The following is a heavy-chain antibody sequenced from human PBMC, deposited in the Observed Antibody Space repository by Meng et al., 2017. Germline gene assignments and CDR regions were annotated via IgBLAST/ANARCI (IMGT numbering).Heavy chain of an antibody. V-gene: IGHV3-30*01. J-gene: IGHJ5*02. CDR1: GFTFSSYA. Sequence: GGSLRLSCAVSGFTFSSYAMHWGRQAPGQGLERVAVISYDGSNKYYADSVKGRFTISRDNSKNTLYMHMNSLRAEDTAVYYCASEADLSGVATITSAAELGFDPWGQGTLVTVSS. CDR2: ISYDGSNK. D-gene: IGHD5-12*01. CDR3: ASEADLSGVATITSAAELGFDP.